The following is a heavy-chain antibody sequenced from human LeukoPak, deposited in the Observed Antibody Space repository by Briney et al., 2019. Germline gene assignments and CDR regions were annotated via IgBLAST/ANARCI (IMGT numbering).Heavy chain of an antibody. CDR1: GFTFSSYA. Sequence: PGRSLRLSCAASGFTFSSYAMHWVRQAPGKGLEWVSLISWDGGSTYYADSVKGRFTISRDNSKNSLYLQMNSLRAEDTALYYCAKGGVNYYEGAFDIWGQGTMVTVSS. V-gene: IGHV3-43D*03. CDR3: AKGGVNYYEGAFDI. D-gene: IGHD3-22*01. CDR2: ISWDGGST. J-gene: IGHJ3*02.